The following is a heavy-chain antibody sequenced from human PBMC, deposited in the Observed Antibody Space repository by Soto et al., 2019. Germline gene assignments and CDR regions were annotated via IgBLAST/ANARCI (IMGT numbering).Heavy chain of an antibody. CDR3: ARNRVAGIWGDAFDI. J-gene: IGHJ3*02. CDR2: INPYNANV. D-gene: IGHD3-16*01. V-gene: IGHV1-18*04. Sequence: QVQLVQSGAEVKKPGASVKVSCKTSGYTFTNHGINWVRQAPGQGLEWMGWINPYNANVNYAQKLQGSVTMTTDTSTSTAYMDLRSLTSDDAALYYSARNRVAGIWGDAFDIWGQGTMVTVSS. CDR1: GYTFTNHG.